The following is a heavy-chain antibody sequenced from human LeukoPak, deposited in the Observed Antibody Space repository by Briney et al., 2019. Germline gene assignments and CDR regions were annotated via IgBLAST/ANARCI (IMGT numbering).Heavy chain of an antibody. V-gene: IGHV1-18*01. Sequence: ASVTDTCMASRCTLPRFRVSWVRQPASQGRAWMGWINAYNGDTNYAQKLHGRVTMTTDTSTNTAYMELRSLRSDDTAVYYCARGDCSGGSCFLPEYFQHWGQGNLVTVSS. D-gene: IGHD2-15*01. CDR1: RCTLPRFR. J-gene: IGHJ1*01. CDR2: INAYNGDT. CDR3: ARGDCSGGSCFLPEYFQH.